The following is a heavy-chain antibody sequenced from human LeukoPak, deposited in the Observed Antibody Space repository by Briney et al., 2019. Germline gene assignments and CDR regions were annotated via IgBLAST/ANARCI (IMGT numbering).Heavy chain of an antibody. J-gene: IGHJ3*02. V-gene: IGHV3-74*01. D-gene: IGHD2-21*02. CDR1: GFTFSSYW. Sequence: GGSLRVSCAASGFTFSSYWMDWVRQAPGKGLVWVSGINSDGRMTRYAESVKGRFTISRDNAKNTLYLQMDSLRAEDTSVYYCARVGSTDSPHAFDIWGQGTMVTVSS. CDR2: INSDGRMT. CDR3: ARVGSTDSPHAFDI.